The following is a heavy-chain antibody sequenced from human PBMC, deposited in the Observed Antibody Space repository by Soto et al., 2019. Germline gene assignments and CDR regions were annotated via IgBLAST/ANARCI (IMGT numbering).Heavy chain of an antibody. CDR2: IIPIFGTA. J-gene: IGHJ6*02. V-gene: IGHV1-69*01. Sequence: QVQLVQSGAEVKKPGSSVKVSCKASGGTFSSYAISWVRQAPGQGLEWMGGIIPIFGTANYAQKFQGRVTITADESTSTAYMELSSLRSEDTAVYYCARTILWFGEPHYYYYYYGMDVWGQGTTVTVSS. CDR3: ARTILWFGEPHYYYYYYGMDV. CDR1: GGTFSSYA. D-gene: IGHD3-10*01.